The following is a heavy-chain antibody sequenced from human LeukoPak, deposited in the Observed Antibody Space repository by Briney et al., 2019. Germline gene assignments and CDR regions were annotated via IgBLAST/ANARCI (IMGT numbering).Heavy chain of an antibody. CDR1: GFTFSSYG. CDR3: AKDYGDYSEGVDY. Sequence: GGSLRLSCAASGFTFSSYGMHWVRQAPGKGLEWVAVISYDGSNKYYADSVKGRFTISRGNSKNTLYLQMNSLRAEDTAVYYCAKDYGDYSEGVDYWGQGTLVTVSS. J-gene: IGHJ4*02. V-gene: IGHV3-30*18. CDR2: ISYDGSNK. D-gene: IGHD4-17*01.